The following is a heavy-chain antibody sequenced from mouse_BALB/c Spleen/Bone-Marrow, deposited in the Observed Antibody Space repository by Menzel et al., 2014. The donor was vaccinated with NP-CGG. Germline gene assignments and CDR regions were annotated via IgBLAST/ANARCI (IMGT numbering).Heavy chain of an antibody. CDR3: AREGIYYGNTWFAY. Sequence: VQLVESGAELAKPGASVKMSCKTSGYTFATYWIHWVKQRPGQGLEWIGYINPSTGYTEYNQKFKDKATLTADKSSSTAYMQLGSLTSEGFAVYYCAREGIYYGNTWFAYWGQGTLVTVSA. D-gene: IGHD2-1*01. V-gene: IGHV1-7*01. J-gene: IGHJ3*01. CDR1: GYTFATYW. CDR2: INPSTGYT.